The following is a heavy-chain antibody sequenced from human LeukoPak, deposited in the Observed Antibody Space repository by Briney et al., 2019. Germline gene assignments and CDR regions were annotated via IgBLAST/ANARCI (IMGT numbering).Heavy chain of an antibody. Sequence: GGSLRLSCAASGLTFSGYWMSWVRQAPGKGLEWVANIKQDGSEKYYVDSVKGRFTISRDNAKNSLYLLMNSLRAEDTAVYYCARYFDSWGQGTLVIVSS. CDR1: GLTFSGYW. V-gene: IGHV3-7*01. CDR2: IKQDGSEK. CDR3: ARYFDS. J-gene: IGHJ4*02.